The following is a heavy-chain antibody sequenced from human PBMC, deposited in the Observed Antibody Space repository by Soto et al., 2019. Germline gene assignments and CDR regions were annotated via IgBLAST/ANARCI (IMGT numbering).Heavy chain of an antibody. Sequence: GGSLRLSCAASGFTFSSYAMSWVRQAPGKGLEWVSAISGSGGSTYYADSVKGRFTISRDNSKNTLYLQMNSLRAEDTAVYYCAKALYYDSIGECYFDYWGQGTLVTVSS. D-gene: IGHD3-22*01. J-gene: IGHJ4*02. V-gene: IGHV3-23*01. CDR2: ISGSGGST. CDR3: AKALYYDSIGECYFDY. CDR1: GFTFSSYA.